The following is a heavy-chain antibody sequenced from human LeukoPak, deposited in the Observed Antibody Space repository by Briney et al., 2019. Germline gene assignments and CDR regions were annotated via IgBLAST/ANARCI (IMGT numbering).Heavy chain of an antibody. D-gene: IGHD6-19*01. CDR2: ISAYNGNT. Sequence: WASVKVSCKASGYTFTSYGISWVRQAPGQGLEWMGWISAYNGNTNYAQKLQGRVTMTTDTSTSTAYMELRSLRSDDTAVYYCARDEAVAGTQYYFDYWGQGTLVTVSS. V-gene: IGHV1-18*01. J-gene: IGHJ4*02. CDR1: GYTFTSYG. CDR3: ARDEAVAGTQYYFDY.